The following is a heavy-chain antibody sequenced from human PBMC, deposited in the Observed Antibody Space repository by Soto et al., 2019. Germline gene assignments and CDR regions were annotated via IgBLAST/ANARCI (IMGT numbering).Heavy chain of an antibody. D-gene: IGHD2-8*01. CDR1: GYPFTHYG. V-gene: IGHV1-18*01. Sequence: ASVKVSCKSSGYPFTHYGITWVRQAPGQGLEWMGWISGYNGDTNYAQKFQGRVTMTIDTSTGTAYMEVRSLTSDDTAVYYCAKNGQPPYYYYGLDVWGQGTKVTVSS. J-gene: IGHJ6*02. CDR3: AKNGQPPYYYYGLDV. CDR2: ISGYNGDT.